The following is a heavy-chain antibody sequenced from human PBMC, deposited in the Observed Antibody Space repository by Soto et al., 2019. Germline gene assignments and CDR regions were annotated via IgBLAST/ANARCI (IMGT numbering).Heavy chain of an antibody. CDR3: ARGGIATQNWFGP. D-gene: IGHD6-13*01. V-gene: IGHV4-39*01. CDR2: IYYSGST. CDR1: GGSLSSSSYY. J-gene: IGHJ5*02. Sequence: SETLSLTCTVSGGSLSSSSYYWGWVRQPPGKGLEWIGSIYYSGSTYYNPSLKSRVTISVDTSKNQFSLKLSSVTAADTAVYYCARGGIATQNWFGPWGHGTLVTVSS.